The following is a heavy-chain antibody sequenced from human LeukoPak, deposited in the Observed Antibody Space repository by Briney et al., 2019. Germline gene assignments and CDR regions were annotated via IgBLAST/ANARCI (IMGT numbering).Heavy chain of an antibody. Sequence: GGSLRLSCAASGFTFRTYAMNWVRQAPGEGLEWVSAISGSGGSTYYADSVKGRFTISRDNSKNTLYLQMNSLRAEDTAVYYCARDMLRYFDWSIFDYWGQGTLVTVSS. CDR2: ISGSGGST. J-gene: IGHJ4*02. D-gene: IGHD3-9*01. CDR1: GFTFRTYA. CDR3: ARDMLRYFDWSIFDY. V-gene: IGHV3-23*01.